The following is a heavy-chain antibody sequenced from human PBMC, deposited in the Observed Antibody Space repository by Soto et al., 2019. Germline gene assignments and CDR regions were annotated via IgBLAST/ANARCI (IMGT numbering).Heavy chain of an antibody. CDR1: GYTFTSYG. Sequence: QVQLVQSGAEVKKPGASVKVSCKASGYTFTSYGISWVRQAPGQGLEWMGWISAYNGNTNYAQKLQGRVTMTTDTSTSTAYMERSSQRADDTAEYYGAREPNVGASQPDSVDDWGQGTRVTVAS. D-gene: IGHD1-26*01. V-gene: IGHV1-18*01. CDR2: ISAYNGNT. CDR3: AREPNVGASQPDSVDD. J-gene: IGHJ4*02.